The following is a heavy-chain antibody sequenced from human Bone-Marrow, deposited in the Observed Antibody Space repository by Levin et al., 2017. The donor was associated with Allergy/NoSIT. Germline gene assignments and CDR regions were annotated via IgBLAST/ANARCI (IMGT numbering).Heavy chain of an antibody. D-gene: IGHD3-16*01. CDR2: ITYNSATI. Sequence: GGSLRLSCAASGFTFDEYAMHWVRLAPGKGLEWVASITYNSATIAYADSVKGRFTISRDNTKNSLFLLMTSLRPDDTAFYYCAKDRAGLITARLGVFDIWGQGTMVTVSS. J-gene: IGHJ3*02. V-gene: IGHV3-9*01. CDR3: AKDRAGLITARLGVFDI. CDR1: GFTFDEYA.